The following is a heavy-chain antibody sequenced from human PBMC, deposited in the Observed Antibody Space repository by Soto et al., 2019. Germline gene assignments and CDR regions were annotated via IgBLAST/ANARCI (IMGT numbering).Heavy chain of an antibody. CDR3: ARSGGTTVVAYYYYGMDV. Sequence: QVQLVQSGAEVKKPGSSVKVSCKASGGTFSSYAISWVRQAPGQGMEWMGGLIPIFGTANYEQKFQGRVTITADESTSTAYMELSSLRSEDTAVYYCARSGGTTVVAYYYYGMDVWGQGTTVTVSS. V-gene: IGHV1-69*19. D-gene: IGHD1-1*01. J-gene: IGHJ6*02. CDR1: GGTFSSYA. CDR2: LIPIFGTA.